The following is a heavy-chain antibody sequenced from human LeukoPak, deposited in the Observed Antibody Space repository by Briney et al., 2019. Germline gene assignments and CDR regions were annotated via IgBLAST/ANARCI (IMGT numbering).Heavy chain of an antibody. CDR3: AKNIRQLGNYYYYMDV. V-gene: IGHV3-23*01. CDR1: GFTFSNYA. CDR2: ISGTGANT. J-gene: IGHJ6*03. Sequence: GGSLRLSCAVSGFTFSNYAMSWVRQAPGKGPEWVSAISGTGANTFYADSVKGRFTVSRDNSKNTLYLQMNSLRAEDTAIYYCAKNIRQLGNYYYYMDVWGKGTTVTVSS. D-gene: IGHD1-1*01.